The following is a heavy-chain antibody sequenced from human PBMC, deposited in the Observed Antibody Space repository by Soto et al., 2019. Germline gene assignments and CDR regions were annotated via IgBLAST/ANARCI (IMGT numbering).Heavy chain of an antibody. V-gene: IGHV1-24*01. D-gene: IGHD2-15*01. Sequence: ASVKVSCKVSGYTLTELSMHWVRQAPGKGLEWVGGFDPEDGETIYAQKFQGRVTMTEDTSTDTAYMELSSLRSEDTAVYYCATERRAYCSGGSCYLVYWGEGTMVTVSS. CDR3: ATERRAYCSGGSCYLVY. CDR1: GYTLTELS. J-gene: IGHJ4*02. CDR2: FDPEDGET.